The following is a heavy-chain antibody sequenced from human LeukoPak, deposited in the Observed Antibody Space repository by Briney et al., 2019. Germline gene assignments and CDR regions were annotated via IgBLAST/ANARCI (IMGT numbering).Heavy chain of an antibody. J-gene: IGHJ4*02. D-gene: IGHD2-15*01. CDR1: GFTFSSYE. V-gene: IGHV3-48*03. Sequence: PGGSLRLSCAASGFTFSSYEMNWVRQAPGKGLEWVSYISSSGSTIYYADSVKGRFTISRDNAKNSLYLQMNSLRAEDTAVYYCARPSGYCSGGSCFPFDYWGQGTLVTVSS. CDR2: ISSSGSTI. CDR3: ARPSGYCSGGSCFPFDY.